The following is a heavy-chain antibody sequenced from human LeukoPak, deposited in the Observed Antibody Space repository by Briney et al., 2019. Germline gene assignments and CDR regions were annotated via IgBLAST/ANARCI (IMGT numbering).Heavy chain of an antibody. CDR1: GATVWSSF. V-gene: IGHV3-66*01. Sequence: GGSLRLSCSESGATVWSSFRSWIRQTPGKGLEWVAILHSDGGTDYADSVRGRFTISRDNSKDIVYLQMNSLRVDDTAVYYCARDQSAGAFDIWGQGTMVTVS. CDR3: ARDQSAGAFDI. CDR2: LHSDGGT. J-gene: IGHJ3*02.